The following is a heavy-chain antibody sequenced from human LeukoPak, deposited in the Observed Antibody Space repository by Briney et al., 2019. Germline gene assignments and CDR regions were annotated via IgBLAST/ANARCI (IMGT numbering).Heavy chain of an antibody. Sequence: GGSLRLSCAASGFTFYDYGMSWVRQAPGKGLEWVSGINWNGGSTVYADSVKGRFTISRDNAKNSLYLQMNSLRAEDTALYYCARTPTATMVRGVISSGHTYYYYMDVWGKGTTVTVSS. J-gene: IGHJ6*03. CDR2: INWNGGST. CDR3: ARTPTATMVRGVISSGHTYYYYMDV. D-gene: IGHD3-10*01. CDR1: GFTFYDYG. V-gene: IGHV3-20*04.